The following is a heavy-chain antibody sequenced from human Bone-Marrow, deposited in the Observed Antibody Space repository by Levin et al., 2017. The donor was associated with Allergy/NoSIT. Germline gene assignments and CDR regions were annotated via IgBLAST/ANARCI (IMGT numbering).Heavy chain of an antibody. J-gene: IGHJ5*02. D-gene: IGHD3-10*01. Sequence: GASVKVSCKTSGYTFTGYYIHWVRQAPGQGLEWMGWINPNSGGTNYAQKFQGRVTMTRDTSFRTAYIELSRLKSDDTAIYYCARWFTSGTYLRWFDPWGQGTLVTVSS. V-gene: IGHV1-2*02. CDR3: ARWFTSGTYLRWFDP. CDR1: GYTFTGYY. CDR2: INPNSGGT.